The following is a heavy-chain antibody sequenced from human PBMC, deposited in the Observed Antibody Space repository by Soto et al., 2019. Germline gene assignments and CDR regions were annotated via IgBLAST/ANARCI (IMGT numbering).Heavy chain of an antibody. D-gene: IGHD1-7*01. CDR3: ARGITGTTAYYYYMDV. J-gene: IGHJ6*03. CDR2: INHSGST. V-gene: IGHV4-34*01. CDR1: GGSFSGYY. Sequence: PSETLSLTCAVYGGSFSGYYWSWIRQPPGKGLEWIGEINHSGSTNYNPSLKSRVTISVDTSKNQFSLKLSSVIAADTAVYYCARGITGTTAYYYYMDVWGKGTTVTVSS.